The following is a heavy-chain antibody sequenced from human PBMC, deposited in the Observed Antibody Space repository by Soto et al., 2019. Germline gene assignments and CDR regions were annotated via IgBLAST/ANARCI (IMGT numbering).Heavy chain of an antibody. D-gene: IGHD2-15*01. CDR1: GFNVINYF. Sequence: GGYLILSFGSSGFNVINYFMSLVRPYPGKGLEWVSGISSTGGGTYYADPVKGRFTISRDNSKNTLYLQMNNLRAGDTALYYCAKGHDIVVVPTVDYWGQGTMVTGSS. J-gene: IGHJ4*02. CDR2: ISSTGGGT. V-gene: IGHV3-23*01. CDR3: AKGHDIVVVPTVDY.